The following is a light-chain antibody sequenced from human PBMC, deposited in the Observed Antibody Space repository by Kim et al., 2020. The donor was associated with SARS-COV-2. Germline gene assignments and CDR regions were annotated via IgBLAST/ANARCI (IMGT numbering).Light chain of an antibody. Sequence: ATVANRATIPCRASHGISNYLAWFQQKPGKAPKSLIYAASSLQSVVPSKFIVSGSGTDFTLTISSLQPDDFATYYFQQYNSYPLTFGGVIKVDIK. CDR2: AAS. CDR3: QQYNSYPLT. J-gene: IGKJ4*01. CDR1: HGISNY. V-gene: IGKV1-16*02.